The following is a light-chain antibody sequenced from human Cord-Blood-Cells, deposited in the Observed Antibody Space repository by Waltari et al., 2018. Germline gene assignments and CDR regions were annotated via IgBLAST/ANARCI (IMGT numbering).Light chain of an antibody. Sequence: DIQMTQPPSSLSASVRDRDTITCRTSQIISSYLNWYQQKPGKAPQLLIYAASSLQRGVPSRFSGSGSGTDFPLTISRLQPEDFATYYCQPSYSTPYSFGQGTKLEIK. CDR1: QIISSY. CDR2: AAS. J-gene: IGKJ2*03. CDR3: QPSYSTPYS. V-gene: IGKV1-39*01.